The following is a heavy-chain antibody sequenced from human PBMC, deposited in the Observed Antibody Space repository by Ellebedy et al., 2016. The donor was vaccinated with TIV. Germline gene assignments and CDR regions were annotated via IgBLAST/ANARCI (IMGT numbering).Heavy chain of an antibody. D-gene: IGHD3-16*01. CDR2: TSAYNGNT. J-gene: IGHJ4*02. Sequence: ASVKVSCKASGYTFTTYGINWVRQAPGQGLEWMGWTSAYNGNTDNAQKFQGRVTMTTVTSTSTAYLELRSLMSDDTAVYFCARGNGGEVGYYWGQGTLVTVSS. CDR3: ARGNGGEVGYY. CDR1: GYTFTTYG. V-gene: IGHV1-18*04.